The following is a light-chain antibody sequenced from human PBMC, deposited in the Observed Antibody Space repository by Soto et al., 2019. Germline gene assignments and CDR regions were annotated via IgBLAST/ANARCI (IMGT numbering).Light chain of an antibody. CDR1: SSDVGSYNL. J-gene: IGLJ2*01. Sequence: QSALTQPASVSGSPRQSITISCTGTSSDVGSYNLVSWYQQHPGKAPKFMIYEVNKRPSGVSNRFSGSKSGNTASLTISGLQAEDEADYYCCSYAGSSTYVIFGGGTKLTVL. V-gene: IGLV2-23*02. CDR3: CSYAGSSTYVI. CDR2: EVN.